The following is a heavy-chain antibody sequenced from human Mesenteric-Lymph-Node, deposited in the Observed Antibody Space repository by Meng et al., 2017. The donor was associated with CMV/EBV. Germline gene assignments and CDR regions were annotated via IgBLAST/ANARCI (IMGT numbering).Heavy chain of an antibody. Sequence: GGSLRLSCAASEFTFSRYTMSWVRQAPGKGLEWVSAISGSGDNTYYADSVKGRFTISRDNSKNTLYMQMNSLRAEDTAVYYCAKEIGRGLITYYYYYAMDVWGQGTTVTVSS. D-gene: IGHD3/OR15-3a*01. V-gene: IGHV3-23*01. CDR2: ISGSGDNT. J-gene: IGHJ6*02. CDR3: AKEIGRGLITYYYYYAMDV. CDR1: EFTFSRYT.